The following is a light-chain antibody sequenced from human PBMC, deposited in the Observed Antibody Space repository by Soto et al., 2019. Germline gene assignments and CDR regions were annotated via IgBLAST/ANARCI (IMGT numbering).Light chain of an antibody. CDR1: SSNIGSNT. V-gene: IGLV1-44*01. CDR2: SNN. CDR3: AAWDYSLNGVV. Sequence: QSVLTQPHSASGTPGQRVTISCSGSSSNIGSNTGNWYQQLPGTAPKLLIYSNNQRPSGVPERFSGSKSGTAASLAISGLQSEDEADYYCAAWDYSLNGVVFGGGTKLTVL. J-gene: IGLJ2*01.